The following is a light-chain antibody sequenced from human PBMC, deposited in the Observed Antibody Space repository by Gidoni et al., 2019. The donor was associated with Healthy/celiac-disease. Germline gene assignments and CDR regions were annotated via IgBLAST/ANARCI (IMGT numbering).Light chain of an antibody. J-gene: IGKJ4*01. Sequence: IFLNQSPATLSLSPGERATLSCRASQSVSSYLAWYQQKPGQAPRLLIYDASNRATGIPARFSGSGSGTEFTLTISSLEPEDFAVYYCQQRSNWPLTFGGGTKVEIK. CDR2: DAS. CDR3: QQRSNWPLT. CDR1: QSVSSY. V-gene: IGKV3-11*01.